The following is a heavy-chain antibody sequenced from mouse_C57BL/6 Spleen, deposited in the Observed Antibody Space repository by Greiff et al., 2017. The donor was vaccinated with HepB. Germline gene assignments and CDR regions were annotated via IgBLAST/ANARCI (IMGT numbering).Heavy chain of an antibody. CDR1: GYTFTDYE. J-gene: IGHJ2*01. V-gene: IGHV1-15*01. CDR3: TTAQATSGRDY. Sequence: QQSGAELVRPGASVTLSCKASGYTFTDYEMHWVKQTPVHGLEWIGAIDPETGGTAYNQKFKGKAILTADKSSSTAYMELRSLTSEDSAVYYCTTAQATSGRDYWGQGTTLTVSS. D-gene: IGHD3-2*02. CDR2: IDPETGGT.